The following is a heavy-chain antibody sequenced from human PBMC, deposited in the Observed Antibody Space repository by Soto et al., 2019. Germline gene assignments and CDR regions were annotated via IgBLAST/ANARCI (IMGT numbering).Heavy chain of an antibody. V-gene: IGHV1-18*01. CDR3: ARGVENSSGWYSDAFDI. CDR2: ISAYNGNT. J-gene: IGHJ3*02. D-gene: IGHD6-19*01. CDR1: GYTFTSYG. Sequence: VASVKVSCKASGYTFTSYGISWVRQAPGQGLEWMGWISAYNGNTNYAQKLQGRVTMTTDTSTSTAYMELRSLRSDDTAVYYCARGVENSSGWYSDAFDIWGQGTMVTVSS.